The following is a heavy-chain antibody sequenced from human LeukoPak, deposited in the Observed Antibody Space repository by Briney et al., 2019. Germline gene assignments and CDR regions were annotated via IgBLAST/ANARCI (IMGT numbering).Heavy chain of an antibody. J-gene: IGHJ1*01. Sequence: SETLSLTCTVSGGSISSGGYYWSWIRQPPGKGLEWIGYIYHSGSTYYNPSLKSRVTISVDRSKNQFSLKLSSVTAADTAVYYCARSPDYGGNPASGYFQHWGQGTLVTVSS. CDR3: ARSPDYGGNPASGYFQH. CDR2: IYHSGST. CDR1: GGSISSGGYY. V-gene: IGHV4-30-2*01. D-gene: IGHD4-23*01.